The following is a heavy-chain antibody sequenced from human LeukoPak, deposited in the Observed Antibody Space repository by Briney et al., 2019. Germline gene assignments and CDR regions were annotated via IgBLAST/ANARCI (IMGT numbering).Heavy chain of an antibody. D-gene: IGHD2-15*01. Sequence: GGSLRLSCAASGFTLSSHWMHWVRQAPGKGLVWVSRINSDGSTTNYADSVKGRFTISRDNAETTLYLQMNSLRVEDTGVFYCTRRVSATRWFDPWGQGTLVTVSS. J-gene: IGHJ5*02. CDR2: INSDGSTT. CDR1: GFTLSSHW. CDR3: TRRVSATRWFDP. V-gene: IGHV3-74*01.